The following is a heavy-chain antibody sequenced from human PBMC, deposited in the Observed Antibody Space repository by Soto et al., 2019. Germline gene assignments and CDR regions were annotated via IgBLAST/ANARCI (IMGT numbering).Heavy chain of an antibody. J-gene: IGHJ4*02. V-gene: IGHV3-33*01. D-gene: IGHD6-13*01. CDR2: IWYDGSNK. CDR3: ARAAASNSPFDY. Sequence: QVQLVESGGGVVQPGRSLRLSCAASGFTFSNYGMHWVRQAPGKGLEWVAVIWYDGSNKYYADSVKGRFTISRDNSENTLYLQMDSLRAEDTAVYYCARAAASNSPFDYWGQGTLVTVSS. CDR1: GFTFSNYG.